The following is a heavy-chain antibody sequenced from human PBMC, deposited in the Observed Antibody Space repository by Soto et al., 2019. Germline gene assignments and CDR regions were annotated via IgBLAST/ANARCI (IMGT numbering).Heavy chain of an antibody. V-gene: IGHV4-61*01. CDR1: GGSVSSTTYF. CDR3: ARGGETDYGANSADAFHI. CDR2: IYYTGST. J-gene: IGHJ3*02. Sequence: QVQLQESGPGLVKPSETLSLTCTVSGGSVSSTTYFWSWIRQPPGKGLEWIGYIYYTGSTNYNSSLKSRVTISLDTSKNQFSLKLTSVIAEDTGVYFCARGGETDYGANSADAFHIWGRGTMVTVSS. D-gene: IGHD3-10*01.